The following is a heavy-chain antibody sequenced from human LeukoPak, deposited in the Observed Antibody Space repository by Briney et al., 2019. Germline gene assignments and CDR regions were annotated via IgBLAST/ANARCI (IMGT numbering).Heavy chain of an antibody. Sequence: PSETLSLTCAVHGGSFNGYYWSWIRQPPGKGLEWIGEINDSRSTKYNPSLKSRVTISVDTSKNQFSLKLSSVTAADTAVYYCARESNDYGDYDRVYWGQGTLVTVSS. CDR3: ARESNDYGDYDRVY. V-gene: IGHV4-34*01. CDR1: GGSFNGYY. CDR2: INDSRST. J-gene: IGHJ4*02. D-gene: IGHD4-17*01.